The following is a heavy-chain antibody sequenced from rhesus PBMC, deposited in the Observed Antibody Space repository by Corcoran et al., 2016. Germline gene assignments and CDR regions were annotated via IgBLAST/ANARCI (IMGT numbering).Heavy chain of an antibody. D-gene: IGHD5-30*01. Sequence: QVQLQESGPGVVKPSETLSLTCAVSGGSISDSYRWSWIRQPPGKGLEWIGYIYGSSTSTNYNPSLKSRVTILKDTSKNQFSLKLSSVTAADTAVYYCAREDTAGTVIGYRGQGVLVTVSS. CDR1: GGSISDSYR. J-gene: IGHJ4*01. CDR2: IYGSSTST. V-gene: IGHV4S10*01. CDR3: AREDTAGTVIGY.